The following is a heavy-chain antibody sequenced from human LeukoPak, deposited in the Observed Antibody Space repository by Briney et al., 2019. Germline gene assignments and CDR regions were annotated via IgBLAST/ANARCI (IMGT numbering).Heavy chain of an antibody. CDR1: GFTFSSYS. Sequence: GGSLRLSCAASGFTFSSYSMNWVRQAPGKGLEWVSSISSSSSYIYYADSVKGRFTISRDNAKNSLYLHMNSLRAEDTAVYYCARERGIAARLDDYWGQGTLVTVSS. V-gene: IGHV3-21*01. CDR2: ISSSSSYI. CDR3: ARERGIAARLDDY. J-gene: IGHJ4*02. D-gene: IGHD6-6*01.